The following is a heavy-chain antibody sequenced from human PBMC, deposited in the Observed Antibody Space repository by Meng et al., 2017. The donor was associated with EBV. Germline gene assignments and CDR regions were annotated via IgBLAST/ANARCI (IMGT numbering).Heavy chain of an antibody. J-gene: IGHJ4*02. CDR3: ARSSPVRFGELSN. V-gene: IGHV4-39*07. CDR1: GGSISGSSYY. Sequence: QLQLQESGPGLVKPSXXLSLTXPLSGGSISGSSYYWGWIRQPPGKGLEWIGSIYYSGSTYYNPSLKSRVTISVDTSKNQFSLKLSSVTAADTAVYYCARSSPVRFGELSNWGQGTLVTVSS. CDR2: IYYSGST. D-gene: IGHD3-10*01.